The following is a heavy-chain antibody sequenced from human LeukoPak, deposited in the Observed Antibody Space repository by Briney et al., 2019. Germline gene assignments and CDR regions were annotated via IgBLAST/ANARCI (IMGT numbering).Heavy chain of an antibody. D-gene: IGHD3-9*01. CDR1: GFTFDDYG. CDR2: ISSSGSTI. CDR3: ARVSRENFDWLLYLGNWFDP. J-gene: IGHJ5*02. Sequence: PGGSLRLSCAASGFTFDDYGMSWVRQAPGKGLEWVSYISSSGSTIYYADSVKGRFTISRNNAKNSLYLQMNSLRAEDTAVYYCARVSRENFDWLLYLGNWFDPWGQGTLVTVSS. V-gene: IGHV3-48*03.